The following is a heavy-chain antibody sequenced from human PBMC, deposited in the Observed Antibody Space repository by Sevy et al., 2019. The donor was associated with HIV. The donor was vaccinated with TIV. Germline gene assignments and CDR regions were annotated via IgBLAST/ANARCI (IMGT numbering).Heavy chain of an antibody. V-gene: IGHV1-24*01. CDR1: GYTLTELS. D-gene: IGHD3-22*01. CDR3: ATLYYYDSSGYPFDY. CDR2: FDPEDGET. J-gene: IGHJ4*02. Sequence: ASVRVSCKVSGYTLTELSMHWVRQAPGKGLEWMGGFDPEDGETIYAQKFQGRVTMTEDTSTDTAYMELSSLRSEDTAVYYCATLYYYDSSGYPFDYWGQGTLVTVSS.